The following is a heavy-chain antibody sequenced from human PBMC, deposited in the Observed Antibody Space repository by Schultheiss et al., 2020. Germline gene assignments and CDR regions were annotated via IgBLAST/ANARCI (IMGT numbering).Heavy chain of an antibody. CDR3: ARAVPLEWLTPIFDY. J-gene: IGHJ4*02. Sequence: ASVKVSCKASGGTFSSYTISWVRQAPGQGLEWMGWISAYNGNTNYAQKLQGRVTMTRNTSISTAYMELSSLRSEDTAVYYCARAVPLEWLTPIFDYWGQGTLVTVSS. CDR1: GGTFSSYT. CDR2: ISAYNGNT. V-gene: IGHV1-18*01. D-gene: IGHD3-3*01.